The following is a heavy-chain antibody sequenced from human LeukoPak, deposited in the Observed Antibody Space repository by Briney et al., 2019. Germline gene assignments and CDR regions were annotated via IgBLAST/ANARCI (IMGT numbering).Heavy chain of an antibody. V-gene: IGHV4-31*03. CDR2: IYYSGST. CDR3: AREGYSGYDFAFDI. J-gene: IGHJ3*02. Sequence: SETLSLTCTVSGGSISSGGYYWSWIRQHPGKGPEWIGYIYYSGSTYYNPSLKSRVTISVDTSKNQFSLKLSSVTAADTAVYYCAREGYSGYDFAFDIWGQGTMVTVSS. CDR1: GGSISSGGYY. D-gene: IGHD5-12*01.